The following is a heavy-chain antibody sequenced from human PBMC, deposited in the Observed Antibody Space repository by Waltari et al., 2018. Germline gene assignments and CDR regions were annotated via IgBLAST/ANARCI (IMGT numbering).Heavy chain of an antibody. Sequence: QVQLVQSGAEVKKPGASVKVSCKVSGYTLTELSMHWVRQAPGKGLEGMGGVGPEDGETSYEQKVQGRVTMTEDTSTDTAYMELSSLRSEDTAVYYCATGLVSDYYDSSGYNWGQGTLVTVSS. CDR3: ATGLVSDYYDSSGYN. V-gene: IGHV1-24*01. CDR1: GYTLTELS. CDR2: VGPEDGET. J-gene: IGHJ4*02. D-gene: IGHD3-22*01.